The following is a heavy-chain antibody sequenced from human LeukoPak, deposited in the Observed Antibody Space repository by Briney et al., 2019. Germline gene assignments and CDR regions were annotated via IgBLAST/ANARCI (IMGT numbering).Heavy chain of an antibody. J-gene: IGHJ3*02. V-gene: IGHV3-7*01. CDR3: ARGLREGDAFDI. CDR1: GFTFSTYW. Sequence: GGSLRLSCAASGFTFSTYWMSWVRQAPGKGLEGVANIKQDGSEKYYVDSVKGRFTIPRDNAKNSLYLQMNSLRAEDTAVYYCARGLREGDAFDIWGQGTMVTVSS. CDR2: IKQDGSEK.